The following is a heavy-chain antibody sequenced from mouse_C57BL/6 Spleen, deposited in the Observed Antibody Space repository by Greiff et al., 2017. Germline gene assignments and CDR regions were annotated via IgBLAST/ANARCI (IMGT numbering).Heavy chain of an antibody. CDR1: GYTFTSYW. CDR3: ARFSGSIYYYARDY. CDR2: IDPSDSYT. Sequence: QVQLQQPGAELVMPGASVKLSCKASGYTFTSYWMHWVKQRPGQGLEWIGEIDPSDSYTNYNQKFKGKSTLTVDKSSSTAYMQLSSLTSEDSAVYYCARFSGSIYYYARDYWGQGTSVTVSS. D-gene: IGHD1-1*01. V-gene: IGHV1-69*01. J-gene: IGHJ4*01.